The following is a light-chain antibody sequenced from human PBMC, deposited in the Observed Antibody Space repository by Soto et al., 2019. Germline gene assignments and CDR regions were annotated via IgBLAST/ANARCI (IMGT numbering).Light chain of an antibody. V-gene: IGKV3-20*01. Sequence: ESVLTQSPGTLSLSPGERATLSCRASQSVTNSYFAWYQQKPGQAPRLLIHGISSRATGIPDRFSGSGSGTDFTLTISRLEPEDFVVYYCQQYSTLPHTFCQGTKLEVK. J-gene: IGKJ2*01. CDR2: GIS. CDR3: QQYSTLPHT. CDR1: QSVTNSY.